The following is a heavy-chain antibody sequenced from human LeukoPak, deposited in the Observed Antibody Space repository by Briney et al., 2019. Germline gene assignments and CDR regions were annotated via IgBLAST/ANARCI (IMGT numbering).Heavy chain of an antibody. J-gene: IGHJ4*02. CDR3: ARALYGGKVFDY. CDR2: INHSGST. D-gene: IGHD4-23*01. CDR1: GGSFSGYY. Sequence: SETLSLTCAVYGGSFSGYYWSWIRQPPGKGLEWIGEINHSGSTSYNPSLKSRVTISVDTSKNQFSLKLSSMTAADTAVYYCARALYGGKVFDYWGQGTLVTVSS. V-gene: IGHV4-34*01.